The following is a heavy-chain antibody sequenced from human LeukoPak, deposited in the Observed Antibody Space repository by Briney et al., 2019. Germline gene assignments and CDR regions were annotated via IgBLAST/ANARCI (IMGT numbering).Heavy chain of an antibody. CDR1: GFTFSNAW. V-gene: IGHV3-7*01. Sequence: GGSLRLSCAASGFTFSNAWMSWVRQAPGKGLEWVADMRQDGSEKFYVDSVRGRFTISRDNAKNSLYLQMNSLSAEDTAVYYCARDGTLVDTAYYYFDYWGQGTLVTVSS. CDR2: MRQDGSEK. CDR3: ARDGTLVDTAYYYFDY. D-gene: IGHD5-18*01. J-gene: IGHJ4*02.